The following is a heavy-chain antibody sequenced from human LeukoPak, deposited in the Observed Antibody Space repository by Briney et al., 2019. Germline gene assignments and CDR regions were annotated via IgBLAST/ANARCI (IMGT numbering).Heavy chain of an antibody. CDR2: ISSSSSYI. J-gene: IGHJ4*02. D-gene: IGHD3-22*01. CDR3: ARTYYYDTVLLDY. Sequence: GGSLRLSCAASGFTFSSYSMNWVRQAPGKGLEWVSSISSSSSYIYYAGSVKGRFTISRDNAKNSLYLQMNSLRAEDTAVYYCARTYYYDTVLLDYWGQGTLVTVSS. V-gene: IGHV3-21*01. CDR1: GFTFSSYS.